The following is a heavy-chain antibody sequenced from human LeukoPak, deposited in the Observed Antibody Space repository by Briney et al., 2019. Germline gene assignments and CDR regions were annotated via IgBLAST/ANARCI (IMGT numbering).Heavy chain of an antibody. D-gene: IGHD6-13*01. CDR1: GFTFNDYA. J-gene: IGHJ4*02. Sequence: GGSLRLSCAPSGFTFNDYAMHWVRQAPGKGPEWVAVISYDASNKFYADSVKGRFTISRDNSKNTLHLQMNSLRAEDTAVYYCAKDGRVEQQLYYFDYWGQGALVTVSS. V-gene: IGHV3-30*04. CDR3: AKDGRVEQQLYYFDY. CDR2: ISYDASNK.